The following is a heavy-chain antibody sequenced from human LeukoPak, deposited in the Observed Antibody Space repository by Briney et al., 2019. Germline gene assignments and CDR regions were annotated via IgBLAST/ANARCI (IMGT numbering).Heavy chain of an antibody. CDR3: AHHCSSTSCPDY. V-gene: IGHV4-4*02. CDR1: GGSISSSHW. D-gene: IGHD2-2*01. Sequence: PSETLFLTCAVSGGSISSSHWWSWVRQPPGKGLEWIGEIYHSGSTNYNPSLKSRVTISVDKSKNQFSLKLSSVTAADTAVYYCAHHCSSTSCPDYWGQGTLVTVSS. J-gene: IGHJ4*02. CDR2: IYHSGST.